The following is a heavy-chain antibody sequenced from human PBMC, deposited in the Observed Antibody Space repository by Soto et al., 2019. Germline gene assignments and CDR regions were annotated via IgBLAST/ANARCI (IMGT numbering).Heavy chain of an antibody. CDR1: GGSISSYY. V-gene: IGHV4-59*08. CDR2: IYYSGST. Sequence: SETLSLTCTVSGGSISSYYWSWIRQPPGKGLEWIGYIYYSGSTNYNPSLKSRVTISVDTSKTQFSLNLSSVTAADTAVYYCTRQYSSGYHSDSWGQGTLVTVSS. D-gene: IGHD3-22*01. CDR3: TRQYSSGYHSDS. J-gene: IGHJ4*02.